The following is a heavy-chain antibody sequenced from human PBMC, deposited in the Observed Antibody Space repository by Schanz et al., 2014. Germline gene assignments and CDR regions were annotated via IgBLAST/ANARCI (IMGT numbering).Heavy chain of an antibody. V-gene: IGHV3-20*04. Sequence: EVQLVESGGGVVRPGGSLRLSCAASGFTFDDYAMSWVRQAPGKGLEWVSAINWSDGSTGYADSVKGRFTISRDNGKNSLYLQMNSLRAEDTALYYCARDFPYVSGSYYKGFGYWRQGTLVTVSS. D-gene: IGHD3-10*01. CDR3: ARDFPYVSGSYYKGFGY. CDR1: GFTFDDYA. CDR2: INWSDGST. J-gene: IGHJ4*02.